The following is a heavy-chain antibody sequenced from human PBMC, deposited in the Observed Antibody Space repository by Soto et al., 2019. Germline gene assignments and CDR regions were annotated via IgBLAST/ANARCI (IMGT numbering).Heavy chain of an antibody. V-gene: IGHV4-31*03. CDR3: ARDPGYCSGGSCRTPDGMDV. D-gene: IGHD2-15*01. Sequence: TLSLTCTVSGGSISSGGYYWSWIRQHPGKGLEWIGYIYYSGSTYYNPSLKSRVTISVDTSKNQFSLKLSSVTAADTAVYYCARDPGYCSGGSCRTPDGMDVWDQGTTVTVSS. CDR1: GGSISSGGYY. J-gene: IGHJ6*02. CDR2: IYYSGST.